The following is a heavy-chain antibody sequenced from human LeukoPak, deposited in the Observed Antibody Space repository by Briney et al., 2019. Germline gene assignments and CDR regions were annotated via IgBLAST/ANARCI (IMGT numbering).Heavy chain of an antibody. J-gene: IGHJ4*02. CDR1: GGSFSGNF. CDR2: INDSGIT. V-gene: IGHV4-34*01. Sequence: PSETLSLTCAVYGGSFSGNFWIWIRQPPGKGLEWIGEINDSGITNYNPSLKSRLTMSVDTSKNQISLRLSSVTAADTAVYYCARKAEGPTSNFFDYWGQGTLVTVSS. CDR3: ARKAEGPTSNFFDY.